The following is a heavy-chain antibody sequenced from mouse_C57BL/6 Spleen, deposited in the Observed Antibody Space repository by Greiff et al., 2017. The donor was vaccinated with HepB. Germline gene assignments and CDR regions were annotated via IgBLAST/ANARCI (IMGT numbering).Heavy chain of an antibody. CDR3: ARWLRGDYYAMDY. CDR2: IYPGSGST. CDR1: GYTFTSYW. V-gene: IGHV1-55*01. D-gene: IGHD2-2*01. Sequence: QVQLKQPGAELVKPGASVKMSCKASGYTFTSYWITWVKQRPGQGLEWIGDIYPGSGSTNYNEKFKSKATLTVDTSSSTAYMQLSSLTSEDSAVYYCARWLRGDYYAMDYWGQGTSVTVSS. J-gene: IGHJ4*01.